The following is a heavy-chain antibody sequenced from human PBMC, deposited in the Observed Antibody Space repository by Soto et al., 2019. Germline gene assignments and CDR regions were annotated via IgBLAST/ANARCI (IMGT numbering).Heavy chain of an antibody. CDR3: ARAVYSGYGALDY. Sequence: QVQLVESGGGVVQPGRSLRLSCAASGFTFSSYGMHWVRQAPGKGLEWVAVIWYDGSNKYYADSVKGRFTISRDNSKNTLYLQMNSLRAEDTAVYYCARAVYSGYGALDYWGQGTLVTVSS. CDR2: IWYDGSNK. CDR1: GFTFSSYG. J-gene: IGHJ4*02. D-gene: IGHD5-12*01. V-gene: IGHV3-33*01.